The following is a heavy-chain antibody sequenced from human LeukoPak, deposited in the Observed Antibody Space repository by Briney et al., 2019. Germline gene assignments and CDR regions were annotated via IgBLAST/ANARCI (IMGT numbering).Heavy chain of an antibody. Sequence: GGSLRLSCAASGFTFDDYAMHWVRQAPGKGLEWVSGISWNSGSIGYADSVKGRFTISRDNAKNSLYLQMNSLRAEDTALYYCAKVGWLTTDWYFDLWGRGTLVTVSS. CDR1: GFTFDDYA. D-gene: IGHD5-12*01. J-gene: IGHJ2*01. CDR2: ISWNSGSI. V-gene: IGHV3-9*01. CDR3: AKVGWLTTDWYFDL.